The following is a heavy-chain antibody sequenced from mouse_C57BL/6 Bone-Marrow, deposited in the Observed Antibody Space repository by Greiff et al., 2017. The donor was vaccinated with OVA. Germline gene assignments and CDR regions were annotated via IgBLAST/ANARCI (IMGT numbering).Heavy chain of an antibody. CDR1: GYTFTSYG. Sequence: QVQLKESGAELARPGASVKLSCKASGYTFTSYGISWVKQRTGQGLEWIGEIYPRSGNTYYNEKFKGKATLTADKSSSTAYMGLSSLTSEDSAVYFCAKYNGSSCFDYWGQGTTLTVSS. CDR3: AKYNGSSCFDY. D-gene: IGHD1-1*01. CDR2: IYPRSGNT. J-gene: IGHJ2*01. V-gene: IGHV1-81*01.